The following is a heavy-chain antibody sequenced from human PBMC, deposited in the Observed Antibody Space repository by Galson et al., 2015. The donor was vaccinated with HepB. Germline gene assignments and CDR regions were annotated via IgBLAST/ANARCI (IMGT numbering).Heavy chain of an antibody. CDR2: ISSSSSYT. D-gene: IGHD2-2*01. Sequence: SLRLSCAASGFTFSDYYMSWIRQAPGKGLEWVSYISSSSSYTNYADSVKGRFTISRDNAKNSLYLQMNSLRAEDTAVYYCARDGCSSTSCYRRVAAAGPRGDGEGDAMDVWGQGTTVTVSS. CDR3: ARDGCSSTSCYRRVAAAGPRGDGEGDAMDV. CDR1: GFTFSDYY. V-gene: IGHV3-11*06. J-gene: IGHJ6*02.